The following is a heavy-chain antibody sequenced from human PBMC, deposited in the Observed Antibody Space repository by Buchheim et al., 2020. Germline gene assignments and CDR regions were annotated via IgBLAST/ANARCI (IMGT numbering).Heavy chain of an antibody. J-gene: IGHJ4*02. CDR3: VSDSSGYFDY. D-gene: IGHD3-22*01. Sequence: QVQLQESGPGLMKPSQTLSLTCTVSGGSISSGGYYWSWNRQHPGKGLEWIGYIDYSGSTYYNPTLKSGVPLPVTPAKKQSSQKLSSVTAAVTAVYYCVSDSSGYFDYWGQGTL. CDR2: IDYSGST. CDR1: GGSISSGGYY. V-gene: IGHV4-31*03.